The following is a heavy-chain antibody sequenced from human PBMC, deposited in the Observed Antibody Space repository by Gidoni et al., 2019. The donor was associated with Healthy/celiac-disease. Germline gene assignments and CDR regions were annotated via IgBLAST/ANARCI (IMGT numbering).Heavy chain of an antibody. V-gene: IGHV3-30*02. CDR3: AKDRALTDYDFWSGYYTGGMDV. D-gene: IGHD3-3*01. CDR2: IRYDGSNK. Sequence: QVQLVESGGGVVQPGGSLRLSCAAAGFTFSSYGMHWVRQAPGKGLEWVAFIRYDGSNKYYADSVKGRFTISRDNSKNTLYLQMNSLRAEDTAVYYCAKDRALTDYDFWSGYYTGGMDVWGQGTTVTVSS. CDR1: GFTFSSYG. J-gene: IGHJ6*02.